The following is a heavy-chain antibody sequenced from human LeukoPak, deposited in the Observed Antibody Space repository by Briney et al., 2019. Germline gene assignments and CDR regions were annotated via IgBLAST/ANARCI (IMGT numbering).Heavy chain of an antibody. Sequence: GGSLRLSCAASGFTFSTFGMRWVRQAPGKGLEWVSTIPASGGNTYYADSVRGRFTISRDNSKNTLYLQINSLTAEDTAVYYCVRYLSGWYYFDWWGQGTLVTVSS. J-gene: IGHJ4*02. CDR2: IPASGGNT. CDR3: VRYLSGWYYFDW. CDR1: GFTFSTFG. D-gene: IGHD6-19*01. V-gene: IGHV3-23*01.